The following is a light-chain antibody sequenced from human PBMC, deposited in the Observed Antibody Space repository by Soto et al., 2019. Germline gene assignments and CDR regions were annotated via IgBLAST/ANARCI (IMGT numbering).Light chain of an antibody. CDR3: QQYMQWPIT. J-gene: IGKJ5*01. Sequence: EIVLTQSPATLSVSPGERATLSCRASQSINNNYLAWYQQKPGQAPRLLIYDISTRATGVPARFSGSGSGTDFTLSISSLQSEDFAIYSCQQYMQWPITFGQGTRLEIK. V-gene: IGKV3-15*01. CDR1: QSINNN. CDR2: DIS.